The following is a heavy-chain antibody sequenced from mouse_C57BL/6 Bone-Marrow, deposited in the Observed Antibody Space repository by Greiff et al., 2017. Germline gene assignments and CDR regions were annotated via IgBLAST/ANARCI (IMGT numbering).Heavy chain of an antibody. V-gene: IGHV1-50*01. CDR2: IDPSDGYT. J-gene: IGHJ2*01. Sequence: QVQLQQPGAELVKPGASVKLSCKASGYTFTSYWMQWVKQRPGKGLEWIGDIDPSDGYTNYNQKFKGKATLTVDTSSSTAYMQLSSLTSEDSAVYYCAKDGGGNFDYWGQGTTLTVSS. CDR1: GYTFTSYW. CDR3: AKDGGGNFDY.